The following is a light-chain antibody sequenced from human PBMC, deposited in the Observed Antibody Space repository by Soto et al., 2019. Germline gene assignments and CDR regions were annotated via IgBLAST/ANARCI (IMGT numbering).Light chain of an antibody. CDR2: GAS. J-gene: IGKJ5*01. CDR1: EXIXXRS. Sequence: EIVLTQSPGTLSLSPGESATLSXWASEXIXXRSLAWHQQRPGQAPRLLIYGASNRANGVPDRFSGSGSGAIFTLTIARLEPEDFAVYYCQQYGSSPPITFGQGTRLEI. CDR3: QQYGSSPPIT. V-gene: IGKV3-20*01.